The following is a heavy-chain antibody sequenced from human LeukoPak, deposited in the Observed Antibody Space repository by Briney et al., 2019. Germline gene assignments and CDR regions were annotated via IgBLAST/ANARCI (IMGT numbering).Heavy chain of an antibody. CDR3: ARVALDSSYYYYYYYMDV. Sequence: ASVKVSCKASGFTFSGHYIHWVRQAPGQGLEWMGYINPHSGGTSSPQKFQGRVTMTTDTSISAVYMELSSLRSEDTAVYYCARVALDSSYYYYYYYMDVWGKGTTVTVSS. V-gene: IGHV1-2*02. J-gene: IGHJ6*03. CDR2: INPHSGGT. CDR1: GFTFSGHY. D-gene: IGHD6-6*01.